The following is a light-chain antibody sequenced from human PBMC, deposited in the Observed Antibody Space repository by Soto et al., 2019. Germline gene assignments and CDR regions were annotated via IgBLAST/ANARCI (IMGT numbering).Light chain of an antibody. CDR2: DVN. Sequence: QSALTQPASVSGSPGQSITISCTGTSRDIGSFTFVSWYQQHPGKVPKLMIFDVNRRPSGVSDRLSGSKSGNTALLTNSGLQAEDEGDYYCSSYTSSSTHVFVNGTKLTVL. CDR3: SSYTSSSTHV. J-gene: IGLJ1*01. V-gene: IGLV2-14*03. CDR1: SRDIGSFTF.